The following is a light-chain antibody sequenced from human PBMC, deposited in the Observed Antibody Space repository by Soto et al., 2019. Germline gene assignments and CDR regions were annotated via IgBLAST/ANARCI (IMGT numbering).Light chain of an antibody. CDR3: SSYTSSSTPV. CDR1: SSDVGGYNY. V-gene: IGLV2-14*01. CDR2: DVS. J-gene: IGLJ1*01. Sequence: QSVLTPPASVYGSPGQSITISCTGTSSDVGGYNYVSWYQQHPGKAPKLMIYDVSNRPSGVSNRFSGSKSGNTASLTISGLQAEDEADYYSSSYTSSSTPVFGTGTKVTVL.